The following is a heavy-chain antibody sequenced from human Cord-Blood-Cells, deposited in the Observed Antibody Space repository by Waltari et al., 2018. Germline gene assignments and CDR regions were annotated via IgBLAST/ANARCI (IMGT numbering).Heavy chain of an antibody. Sequence: EVQLVASGGGLVQPGGSLRLSCAASGFTFSSYWLSWVRQAPGKGLEWVANIKQDGSEKYYVDSVKGRFTIARDNAKNSLYLQMNSLRAEDTAVYYCARDGPTGDQLDYWGQGTLVTVSS. CDR2: IKQDGSEK. V-gene: IGHV3-7*01. CDR3: ARDGPTGDQLDY. J-gene: IGHJ4*02. CDR1: GFTFSSYW. D-gene: IGHD7-27*01.